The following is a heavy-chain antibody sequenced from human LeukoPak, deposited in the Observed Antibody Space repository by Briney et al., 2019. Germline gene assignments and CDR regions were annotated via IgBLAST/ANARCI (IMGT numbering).Heavy chain of an antibody. Sequence: GGSLRLSCAASGFTFSSYSMNWVRQAPGKGLEWVSSISSSSSYKYYADSVKGRFTISRDNAKNSLYLQMDSLRAEDTAVYYCARVGIAAAVDYWGQGTLVTVSS. V-gene: IGHV3-21*04. J-gene: IGHJ4*02. CDR2: ISSSSSYK. CDR3: ARVGIAAAVDY. D-gene: IGHD6-13*01. CDR1: GFTFSSYS.